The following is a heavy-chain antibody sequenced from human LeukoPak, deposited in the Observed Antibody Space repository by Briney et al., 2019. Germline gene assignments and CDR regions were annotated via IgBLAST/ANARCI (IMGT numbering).Heavy chain of an antibody. CDR1: GYTFTGYY. D-gene: IGHD3-22*01. J-gene: IGHJ4*02. CDR3: ARGGDYHDSSGYYYPAVDY. CDR2: INPNSGGT. V-gene: IGHV1-2*06. Sequence: ASVKVSCKASGYTFTGYYMHWVRQAPGQGLEWMGRINPNSGGTNYAQKFQGRVTMTRDTSISSAYMELSRLRSDDTAVYYCARGGDYHDSSGYYYPAVDYWGQGTLVTVSS.